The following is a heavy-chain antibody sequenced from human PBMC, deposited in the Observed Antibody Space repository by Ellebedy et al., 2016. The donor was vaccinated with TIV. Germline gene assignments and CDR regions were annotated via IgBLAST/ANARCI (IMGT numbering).Heavy chain of an antibody. CDR3: ARDYYGSGSYYCDY. V-gene: IGHV3-21*01. J-gene: IGHJ4*02. D-gene: IGHD3-10*01. CDR2: ISGSSSYM. Sequence: PGGSLRLSCAASGFTFSSYGMHWVRQAPGKGLEWVSSISGSSSYMYYADSVKGRFTISRDNAKSSLYLQMNSLRAEDTATYYCARDYYGSGSYYCDYWGQGTLVTVSS. CDR1: GFTFSSYG.